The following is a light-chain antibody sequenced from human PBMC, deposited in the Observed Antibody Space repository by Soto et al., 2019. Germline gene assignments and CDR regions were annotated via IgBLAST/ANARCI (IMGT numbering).Light chain of an antibody. CDR3: QQRDSWPLT. J-gene: IGKJ4*01. Sequence: ELELTQSPAIQPLCQGERATQSCRASQSLSTYLAWYQQKPGQSPRLLISDASTGASGIPPRFSGSGSGTDFTLTIGSLQSADFAVYYCQQRDSWPLTFGGGTKVDIK. CDR1: QSLSTY. CDR2: DAS. V-gene: IGKV3-11*01.